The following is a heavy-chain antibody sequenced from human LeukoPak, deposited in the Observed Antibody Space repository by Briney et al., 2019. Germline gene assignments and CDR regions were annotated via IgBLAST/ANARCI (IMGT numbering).Heavy chain of an antibody. V-gene: IGHV3-23*01. J-gene: IGHJ4*02. CDR3: AKDPHPLGELFPYYFDY. CDR1: GFTFSSYA. Sequence: GGSLRLSCVASGFTFSSYAMSWVRQAPGKGLEWVSAISGSGGSTYYADSVKGRFTISRDNSKNTLYLQMNSLRAEDTAVYYCAKDPHPLGELFPYYFDYWGQGTLVTVSS. CDR2: ISGSGGST. D-gene: IGHD3-16*01.